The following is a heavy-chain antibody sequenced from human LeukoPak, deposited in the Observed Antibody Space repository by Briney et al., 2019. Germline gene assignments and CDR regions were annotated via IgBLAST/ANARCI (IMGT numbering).Heavy chain of an antibody. D-gene: IGHD2-8*01. Sequence: GGSLRLSCAASGFTFSSYGMSWVRQAPGKGLEWVSSISSSSSYIYYADSVKGRFTISRDNAKNSLYLQMNSLRAEDTAVYYCARAAYCTNGVCPNWFDPWGQGTLVTVSS. V-gene: IGHV3-21*01. J-gene: IGHJ5*02. CDR2: ISSSSSYI. CDR3: ARAAYCTNGVCPNWFDP. CDR1: GFTFSSYG.